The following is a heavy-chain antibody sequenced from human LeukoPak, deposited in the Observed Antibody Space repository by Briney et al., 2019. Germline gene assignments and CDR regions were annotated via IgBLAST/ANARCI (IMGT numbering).Heavy chain of an antibody. V-gene: IGHV3-30-3*01. CDR1: GFTFSSYA. D-gene: IGHD2-2*01. CDR3: ARVLGYCSSTSCYRGYYYYGMDV. CDR2: ISYDGSNK. J-gene: IGHJ6*02. Sequence: GGSLRLSCAASGFTFSSYAMHWVRQAPGKGLEWVAVISYDGSNKYYADSVKGRFTISRDNSKNTLYLQMNSLRAEDTAVYYCARVLGYCSSTSCYRGYYYYGMDVWGQGTTVTVSS.